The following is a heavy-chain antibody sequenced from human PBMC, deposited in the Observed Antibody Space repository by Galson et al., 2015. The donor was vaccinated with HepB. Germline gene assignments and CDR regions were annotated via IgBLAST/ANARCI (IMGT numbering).Heavy chain of an antibody. CDR3: ASTPNIAMIVVVSDAGLAFDI. D-gene: IGHD3-22*01. J-gene: IGHJ3*02. Sequence: QSGAEVKKPGESLRISCKGSGYSFTSYWISWVRQMPGKGLEWMGRIDPSDSYTNYSPSFQGHVTISADKSISTAYLQWSSLKASDTAMYYCASTPNIAMIVVVSDAGLAFDIWGQGTMVTVSS. CDR1: GYSFTSYW. V-gene: IGHV5-10-1*01. CDR2: IDPSDSYT.